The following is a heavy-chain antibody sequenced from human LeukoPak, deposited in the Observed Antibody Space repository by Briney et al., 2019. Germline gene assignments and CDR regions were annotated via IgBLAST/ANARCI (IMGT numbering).Heavy chain of an antibody. CDR3: AKGDVDSSGYFQFDY. V-gene: IGHV3-74*01. J-gene: IGHJ4*02. CDR1: GFTFSSYS. Sequence: PGGSLRLSCAASGFTFSSYSMNWVRQAPGKGLVWVSRINSDGSSTNYADSVKGRFTISRDNAKNTLYLQMNSLRAEDTAVYYCAKGDVDSSGYFQFDYWGQGTLVTVSS. CDR2: INSDGSST. D-gene: IGHD3-22*01.